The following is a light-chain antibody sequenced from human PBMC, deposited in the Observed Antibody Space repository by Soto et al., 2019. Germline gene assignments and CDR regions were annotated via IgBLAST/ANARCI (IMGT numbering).Light chain of an antibody. CDR1: QGVSSK. CDR3: QKCHTWPIT. CDR2: GAF. V-gene: IGKV3-15*01. J-gene: IGKJ4*01. Sequence: DIVMTQSPATLSVVPGVRATFSCRASQGVSSKLAWYLHKPGQAPRLLISGAFTGATGIPARFSGSGSGTEFTLTISSLQSEDCATYYGQKCHTWPITFGGGTKVDI.